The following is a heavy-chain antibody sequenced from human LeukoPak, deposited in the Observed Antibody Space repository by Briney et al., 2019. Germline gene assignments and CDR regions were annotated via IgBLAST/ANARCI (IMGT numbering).Heavy chain of an antibody. Sequence: PGGSLRLSCAASGFSLSSYAMSWVRQAPGKGLDWVSGILRSGTTYYPDSVKGRFTISRDDSKNILYLQMDSLRADDAAVYYCAKDLTFGDGGWEFDPWGQGTLVIVSS. V-gene: IGHV3-23*01. J-gene: IGHJ5*02. CDR1: GFSLSSYA. CDR3: AKDLTFGDGGWEFDP. CDR2: ILRSGTT. D-gene: IGHD4-17*01.